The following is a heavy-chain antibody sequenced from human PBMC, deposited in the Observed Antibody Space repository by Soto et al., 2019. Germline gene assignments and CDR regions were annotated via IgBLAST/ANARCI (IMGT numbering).Heavy chain of an antibody. V-gene: IGHV4-59*08. J-gene: IGHJ5*02. D-gene: IGHD1-7*01. CDR2: IYYTGST. CDR3: AMAKTTLYNWFDP. CDR1: GGSINSYY. Sequence: SETLSLTCTVSGGSINSYYWSWIRQSPGKGLEWIGQIYYTGSTNYNPSLKSRVTISVDRSKNQFSLRLSSVTAADTAVYYRAMAKTTLYNWFDPWGQGTLVTVSS.